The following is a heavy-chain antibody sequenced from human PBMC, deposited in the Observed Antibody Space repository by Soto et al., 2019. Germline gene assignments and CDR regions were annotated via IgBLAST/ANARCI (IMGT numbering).Heavy chain of an antibody. CDR3: AREPPMGPEPDAFDI. Sequence: QVQLVQSGAEVKKPGASVKVSCKASGYTFTSYAMHWVRQAPGQRLEWMGWINAGNGNTKYSQKFQGRVTITRDTSASTAYMELSSLRSEDTAVYYCAREPPMGPEPDAFDIWGQGTMVTVSS. V-gene: IGHV1-3*01. J-gene: IGHJ3*02. D-gene: IGHD1-26*01. CDR1: GYTFTSYA. CDR2: INAGNGNT.